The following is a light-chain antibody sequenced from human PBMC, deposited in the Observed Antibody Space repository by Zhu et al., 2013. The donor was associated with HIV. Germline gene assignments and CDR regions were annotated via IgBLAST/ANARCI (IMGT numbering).Light chain of an antibody. Sequence: EIVLTQSPDTLSVSLGETATLSCRASQSVSSNLAWYQQKPGQAPRLLIYDNSRRATGIPDRFSGAGSGTDFTLTISSLEPEDFAIYYCQHYDTSPWTFGQGTRVDVK. CDR1: QSVSSN. CDR2: DNS. V-gene: IGKV3-20*01. CDR3: QHYDTSPWT. J-gene: IGKJ1*01.